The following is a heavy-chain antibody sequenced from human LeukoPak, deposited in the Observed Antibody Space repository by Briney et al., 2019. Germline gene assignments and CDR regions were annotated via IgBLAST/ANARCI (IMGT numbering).Heavy chain of an antibody. D-gene: IGHD3-22*01. J-gene: IGHJ1*01. V-gene: IGHV3-23*01. CDR2: ISGSGGST. CDR1: GFTFSSYA. Sequence: GGSLRLSCAASGFTFSSYAMSWVRQAPGKGLEWVSAISGSGGSTYYADSVKGRFTISRDNSKNTLYLQMNSLRAEDTAVYYCAKDEGLYYYGSSGFPGHWGQGTLVTVSS. CDR3: AKDEGLYYYGSSGFPGH.